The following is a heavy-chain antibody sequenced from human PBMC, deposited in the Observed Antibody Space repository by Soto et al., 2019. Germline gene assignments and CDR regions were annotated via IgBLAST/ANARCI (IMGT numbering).Heavy chain of an antibody. Sequence: PGGSLRLSCAASGFTFSSYAMSWVRQAPGKGLEWVSAISGSGGSTYYADTVKGRFTISRDNSKNTLYLQMNSLRAEDTAVYYCAKDSPTYYYDSSGYAYFDYWGQGTLVTVSS. V-gene: IGHV3-23*01. CDR1: GFTFSSYA. CDR3: AKDSPTYYYDSSGYAYFDY. CDR2: ISGSGGST. D-gene: IGHD3-22*01. J-gene: IGHJ4*02.